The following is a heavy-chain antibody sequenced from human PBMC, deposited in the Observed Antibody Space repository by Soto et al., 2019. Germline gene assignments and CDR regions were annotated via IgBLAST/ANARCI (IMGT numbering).Heavy chain of an antibody. V-gene: IGHV4-59*01. Sequence: SETLSLTCTVSGGSISSSYWSWIQQPPGKGLEWLAYIYDDGSANYNPSLKSRATISLDMSKNQFSLKLTSVTAADTAVYYCARDKYCSGGSCRKNWFDPWGQGTLVTVSS. CDR2: IYDDGSA. CDR3: ARDKYCSGGSCRKNWFDP. CDR1: GGSISSSY. J-gene: IGHJ5*02. D-gene: IGHD2-15*01.